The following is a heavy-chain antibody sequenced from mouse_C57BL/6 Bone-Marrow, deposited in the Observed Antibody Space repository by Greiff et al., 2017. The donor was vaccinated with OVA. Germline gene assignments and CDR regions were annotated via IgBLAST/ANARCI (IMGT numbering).Heavy chain of an antibody. CDR2: INYDGSST. V-gene: IGHV5-16*01. J-gene: IGHJ2*01. CDR1: GFTFSDYY. Sequence: DVKLVESEGGLVQPGSSMKLSCTASGFTFSDYYTAWVRQVPEKGLEWVANINYDGSSTYYLDSLKSRFIISRDNAKNILYLQMSSLKSEDTATYYCARGGYYFDYWGQGTTLTVSS. D-gene: IGHD1-2*01. CDR3: ARGGYYFDY.